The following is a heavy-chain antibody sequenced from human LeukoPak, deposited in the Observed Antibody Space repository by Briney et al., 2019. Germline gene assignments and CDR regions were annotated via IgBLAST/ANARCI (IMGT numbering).Heavy chain of an antibody. D-gene: IGHD3-10*01. J-gene: IGHJ4*02. V-gene: IGHV1-18*01. CDR3: ARDYFAMVRGVIITPLGY. CDR1: GYTFTNYG. CDR2: ISAYNGNT. Sequence: ASVKVSCKASGYTFTNYGISWVRQAPGQGLEWMGWISAYNGNTNYAQKLQGRVTMTTDTSTSTAYMELRSLRSDDTAVYYCARDYFAMVRGVIITPLGYWGQGTLVTVSS.